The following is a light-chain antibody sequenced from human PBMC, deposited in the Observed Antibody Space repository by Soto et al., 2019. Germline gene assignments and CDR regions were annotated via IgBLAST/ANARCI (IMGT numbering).Light chain of an antibody. V-gene: IGLV1-40*01. J-gene: IGLJ1*01. Sequence: QLVLTQPPSVSGAPGQRVTISCTGSSSNIGSTYDVQWYQQLPGTAPKLLIHGNTNRPSGFPDRFSGSKSGTSASLAITGLQADDEADYYCQSYDDCLSVHYVFGTGTKLTVL. CDR2: GNT. CDR1: SSNIGSTYD. CDR3: QSYDDCLSVHYV.